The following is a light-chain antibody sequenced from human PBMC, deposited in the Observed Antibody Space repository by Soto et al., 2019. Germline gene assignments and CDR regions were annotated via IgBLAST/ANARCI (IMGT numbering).Light chain of an antibody. CDR2: AVS. V-gene: IGKV1-12*01. Sequence: IQMTQSTSSLSASVGDRVTITCRASQGINNWLAWYQQKPGKAPELLIYAVSYLQSGVPSRFSGSGSGTDFTLTISSLQPEDFATYFCKQSSAFPLTFGGGTKVDIK. J-gene: IGKJ4*01. CDR3: KQSSAFPLT. CDR1: QGINNW.